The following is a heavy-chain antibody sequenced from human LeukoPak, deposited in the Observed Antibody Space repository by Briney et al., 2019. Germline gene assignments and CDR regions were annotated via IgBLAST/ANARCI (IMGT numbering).Heavy chain of an antibody. D-gene: IGHD6-19*01. CDR3: AKPISGGLAVSADWFDP. J-gene: IGHJ5*02. CDR1: GFTFSSYG. Sequence: GGSLRLSCAVSGFTFSSYGMHWVRQAPGKGLEWVAVIWYDGSNKYYADSVRGRFTISRDNSKDTLYLQLNSLRAEDTAIYFCAKPISGGLAVSADWFDPWGQGTLVIVSS. V-gene: IGHV3-33*06. CDR2: IWYDGSNK.